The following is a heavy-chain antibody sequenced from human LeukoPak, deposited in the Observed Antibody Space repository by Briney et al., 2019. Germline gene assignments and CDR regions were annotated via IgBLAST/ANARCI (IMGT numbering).Heavy chain of an antibody. Sequence: GGSLRLSCTASGFTYSSHAMSWARQAPGKGLEWVSVISGSGGNTYYADSVKGRFTISRDNSKDTLFLQMNSLRAEDTAVYYCAKVTSWSFTWGQGTLVTVSS. J-gene: IGHJ5*02. V-gene: IGHV3-23*01. CDR3: AKVTSWSFT. CDR1: GFTYSSHA. D-gene: IGHD2-2*01. CDR2: ISGSGGNT.